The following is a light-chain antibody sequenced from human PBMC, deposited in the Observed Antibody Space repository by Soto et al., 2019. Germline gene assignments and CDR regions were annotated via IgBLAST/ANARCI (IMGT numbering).Light chain of an antibody. Sequence: DIQMTQSPSSLSASVGDRVTITCRASQGISNYLAWYQQKPGKVPKLLIYAASTLQSGVPSRFSDSGSGTDFTLTISSLQPEDCATYYCQKNNSASVTFGQGTKVEI. V-gene: IGKV1-27*01. CDR2: AAS. CDR1: QGISNY. J-gene: IGKJ1*01. CDR3: QKNNSASVT.